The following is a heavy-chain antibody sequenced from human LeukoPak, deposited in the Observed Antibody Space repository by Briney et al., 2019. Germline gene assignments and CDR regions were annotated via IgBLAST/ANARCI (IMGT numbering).Heavy chain of an antibody. J-gene: IGHJ6*03. Sequence: ATVKISCKASGYTFTDYYIHWVQQAPGKGLEWMGRVDPEDGDTMYAEKLQGRVTITADTSTNTGYMELSSLRSEDTAVYYCATGCSGGDCYSGYYYYMDVWGKGITVTVSS. V-gene: IGHV1-69-2*01. CDR2: VDPEDGDT. CDR3: ATGCSGGDCYSGYYYYMDV. CDR1: GYTFTDYY. D-gene: IGHD2-15*01.